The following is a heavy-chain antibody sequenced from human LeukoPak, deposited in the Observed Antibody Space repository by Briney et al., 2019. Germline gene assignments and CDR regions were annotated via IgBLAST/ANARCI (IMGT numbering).Heavy chain of an antibody. V-gene: IGHV4-34*01. CDR1: GGSFSGYY. CDR3: ARDPELRYFDWLPSGAFDI. CDR2: INHSGST. D-gene: IGHD3-9*01. Sequence: SETLSLTCAVYGGSFSGYYWSWIRQSPGKGLEWIGEINHSGSTNYNPSLKSRVTISVDTSKNQFSLKLSSVTAADTAVYYCARDPELRYFDWLPSGAFDIWGQGTMVTVSS. J-gene: IGHJ3*02.